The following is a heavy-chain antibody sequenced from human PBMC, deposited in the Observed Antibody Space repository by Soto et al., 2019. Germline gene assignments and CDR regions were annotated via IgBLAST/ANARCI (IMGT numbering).Heavy chain of an antibody. D-gene: IGHD3-22*01. CDR2: ISYDGSNK. V-gene: IGHV3-30*18. Sequence: GGSLRLSCAASGFTFSSYGVHWVRQAPGKGLGWVAVISYDGSNKHYADSVKGRFTISRDNSKNTLDLQMRSLRVEDTSVYFCAKDTYYYDRSGYYTYDYWGQGTLVTVSS. J-gene: IGHJ4*02. CDR3: AKDTYYYDRSGYYTYDY. CDR1: GFTFSSYG.